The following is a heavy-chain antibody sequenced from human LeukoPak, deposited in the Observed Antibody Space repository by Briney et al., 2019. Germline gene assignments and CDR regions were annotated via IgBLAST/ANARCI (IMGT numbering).Heavy chain of an antibody. D-gene: IGHD3-22*01. J-gene: IGHJ4*02. V-gene: IGHV3-53*01. Sequence: GGSLRLSCAASGFTISNNYMSWVRQAPGKGLEWVSVIYSDGTTYYADSVKGRFTISRDNAKNSLYLQMNSLRAEDTAVYYCARMYYYDSSGYYYFDYWGQGTLVTVSS. CDR1: GFTISNNY. CDR2: IYSDGTT. CDR3: ARMYYYDSSGYYYFDY.